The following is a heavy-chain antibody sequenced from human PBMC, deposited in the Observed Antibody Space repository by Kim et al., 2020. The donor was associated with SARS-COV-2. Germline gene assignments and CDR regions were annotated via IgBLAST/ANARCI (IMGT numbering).Heavy chain of an antibody. D-gene: IGHD1-7*01. V-gene: IGHV3-21*01. Sequence: GGSLRLSCAASGFTFSSYSMNWVRQAPGKGLEWVSSISSSSSYIYYADSVKGRFTISRDNAKNSLYLQMNSLRAEDTAVYYCASLSPITGTTDGMDVWGQGTTVTVSS. J-gene: IGHJ6*02. CDR3: ASLSPITGTTDGMDV. CDR1: GFTFSSYS. CDR2: ISSSSSYI.